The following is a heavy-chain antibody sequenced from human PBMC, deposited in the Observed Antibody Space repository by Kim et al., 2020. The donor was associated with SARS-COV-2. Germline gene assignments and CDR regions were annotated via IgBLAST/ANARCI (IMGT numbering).Heavy chain of an antibody. V-gene: IGHV1-69*13. D-gene: IGHD5-12*01. CDR1: GGTFSSYA. CDR2: IIPIFGTA. J-gene: IGHJ4*02. Sequence: SVKVSCKASGGTFSSYAISWVRQAPGQGLEWMGGIIPIFGTANYAQKFQGRVTITADESTSTAYMELSSLRSEDTAVYYCARDLGKMATNDGGGYWGQGTLVTVSS. CDR3: ARDLGKMATNDGGGY.